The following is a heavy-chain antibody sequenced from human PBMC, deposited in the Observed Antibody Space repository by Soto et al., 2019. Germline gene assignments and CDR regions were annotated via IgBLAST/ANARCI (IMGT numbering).Heavy chain of an antibody. Sequence: ALELLSLTCVVSGGSLIDYFWSWIRQHPGMALEWIGEINHLGSINYNPSLKSRVTMSVDTSKNQFSLTLNSVTAADTATYYCARGGISHWAYFYYMDVWDRGTTVTVSS. D-gene: IGHD2-21*01. CDR2: INHLGSI. CDR1: GGSLIDYF. V-gene: IGHV4-34*01. CDR3: ARGGISHWAYFYYMDV. J-gene: IGHJ6*03.